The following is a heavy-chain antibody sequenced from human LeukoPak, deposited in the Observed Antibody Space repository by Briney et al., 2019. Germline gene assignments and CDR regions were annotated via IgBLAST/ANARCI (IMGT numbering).Heavy chain of an antibody. J-gene: IGHJ3*02. Sequence: AGSLRLSSAASGFTFSSNSMNWLRQAPGQGLKGGSTISSSSSYIYYADSVKGRFTISRDNAKNSLYLQMNSLRAEDTAVYYCARAQGIVVVPAAEDAFDIWGQGTMVTVSS. V-gene: IGHV3-21*01. CDR1: GFTFSSNS. CDR3: ARAQGIVVVPAAEDAFDI. D-gene: IGHD2-2*01. CDR2: ISSSSSYI.